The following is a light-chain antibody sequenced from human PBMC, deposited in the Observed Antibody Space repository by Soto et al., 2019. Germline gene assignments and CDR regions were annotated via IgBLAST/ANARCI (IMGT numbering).Light chain of an antibody. CDR2: QTS. J-gene: IGKJ1*01. CDR1: QYINTR. CDR3: HQRQSWPRT. Sequence: EIVLTQSPATLSSFPGDRVTLSCRASQYINTRLAWYQHRPGQAPRLLIYQTSIRSAGIPARFSASGPGTDFTLTISDVQPNDFAVYYCHQRQSWPRTFGQGTKVDI. V-gene: IGKV3D-11*01.